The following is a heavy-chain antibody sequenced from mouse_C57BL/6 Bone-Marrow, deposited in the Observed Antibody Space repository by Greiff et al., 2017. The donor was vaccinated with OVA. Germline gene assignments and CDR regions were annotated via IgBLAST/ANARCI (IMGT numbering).Heavy chain of an antibody. D-gene: IGHD4-1*02. Sequence: EVQLVESGGDLVKPGGSLKLSCAASGFTFSSYGMSWVRQTPDKRLEWVATISSGGSYTYYPDSVKGRFTISRDNAKTTLYLQMSSLKSEDTAMYYCASNSYWGQGTLVTVSA. CDR1: GFTFSSYG. CDR3: ASNSY. V-gene: IGHV5-6*01. J-gene: IGHJ3*01. CDR2: ISSGGSYT.